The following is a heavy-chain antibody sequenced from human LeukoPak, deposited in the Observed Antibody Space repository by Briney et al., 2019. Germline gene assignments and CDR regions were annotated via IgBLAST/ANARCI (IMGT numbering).Heavy chain of an antibody. CDR2: ISSSADTI. CDR1: GFTFSSYE. D-gene: IGHD3-10*01. CDR3: ARKRIRGLDY. V-gene: IGHV3-48*03. Sequence: GGSLRLSCAASGFTFSSYEMNWVRQAPGKGLEWVSYISSSADTIYYADSVKGRFTISRDNAKNSLYLQMNSLRAEDTAVYYCARKRIRGLDYWGQGTLVTVPS. J-gene: IGHJ4*02.